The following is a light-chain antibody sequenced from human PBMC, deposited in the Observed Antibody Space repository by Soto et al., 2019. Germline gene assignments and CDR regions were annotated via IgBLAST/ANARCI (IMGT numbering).Light chain of an antibody. J-gene: IGLJ1*01. CDR2: EGT. Sequence: QSALTQPASVSGSPGQSITVSCTGTSSAVGGYSLVSWYHQNPGNAPKLVIYEGTKRPSGVSNRLSGSKSGNTASLTISGLQAEDEGDYYCCSYTTSSTLFYVFGTGTKLTVL. CDR3: CSYTTSSTLFYV. V-gene: IGLV2-14*02. CDR1: SSAVGGYSL.